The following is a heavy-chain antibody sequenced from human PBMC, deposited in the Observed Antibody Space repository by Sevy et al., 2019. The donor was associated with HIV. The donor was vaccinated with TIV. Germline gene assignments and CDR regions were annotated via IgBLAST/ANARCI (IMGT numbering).Heavy chain of an antibody. CDR1: GTNFGAFA. Sequence: GGSLRLSCAVSGTNFGAFAMHWVRQAPGKGLECVAGLSLQGTNKYYADSLKGRFNISRDNSKDILYLHMKSLRPEDTAIYYCAKDVVGGTYYIENYYYGMDVWGLGTTVTVSS. V-gene: IGHV3-30*18. J-gene: IGHJ6*02. CDR3: AKDVVGGTYYIENYYYGMDV. D-gene: IGHD3-10*01. CDR2: LSLQGTNK.